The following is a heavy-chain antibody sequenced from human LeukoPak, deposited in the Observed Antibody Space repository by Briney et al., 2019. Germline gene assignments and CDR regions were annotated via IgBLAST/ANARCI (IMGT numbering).Heavy chain of an antibody. CDR3: ARGVAENGNPNYFDP. CDR2: VWADGTRE. V-gene: IGHV3-33*01. CDR1: GFIFSRYA. D-gene: IGHD6-13*01. Sequence: GSHSLSCAASGFIFSRYAMHWVGQAPGTGLEWVAVVWADGTREYYIDSVKGRFAISRDNSKNTLYLQMNSLRAEDTAVYSCARGVAENGNPNYFDPWVRGTLVTVSS. J-gene: IGHJ5*02.